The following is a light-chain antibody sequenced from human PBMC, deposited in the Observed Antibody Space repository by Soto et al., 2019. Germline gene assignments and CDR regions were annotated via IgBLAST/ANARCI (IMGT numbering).Light chain of an antibody. J-gene: IGLJ2*01. Sequence: QSVLTQPPSVSGAPGQRVTISCTGSRSNIGAGYDVHWYQHLPGTAPKLLIYGDTNRPSGVPDRFSASKSGTSASLAITGLQDEDEADYYCQSHDSSLSSSLFGGGTKLTVL. CDR3: QSHDSSLSSSL. CDR2: GDT. V-gene: IGLV1-40*01. CDR1: RSNIGAGYD.